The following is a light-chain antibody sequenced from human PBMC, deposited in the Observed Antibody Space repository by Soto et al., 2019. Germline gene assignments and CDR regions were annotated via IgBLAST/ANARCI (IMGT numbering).Light chain of an antibody. CDR3: SSYAGSNKLVV. CDR1: SSDVGGYNY. CDR2: EVS. V-gene: IGLV2-8*01. J-gene: IGLJ2*01. Sequence: QSALTQPPSASGSPGQSVTISCTGTSSDVGGYNYVSWYQQHPGKAPKLMIYEVSKRPSGVPDRFSGSKSRNTASLTVSGLQAEDEADYYCSSYAGSNKLVVFGGGTKLTVL.